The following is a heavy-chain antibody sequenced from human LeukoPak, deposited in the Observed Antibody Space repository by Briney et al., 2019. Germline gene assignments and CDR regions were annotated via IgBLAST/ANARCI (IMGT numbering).Heavy chain of an antibody. Sequence: GGSLRLSCAASGFTFSNYGIHWVRQAPGKGLEWVAFIRYDGSDKYYADSVKGRFTISRDSSKNTVYLQMDSLRDEDTAVYYCAKSPYRGGSSWTEFDYWGQGTLVTVSS. J-gene: IGHJ4*02. CDR1: GFTFSNYG. CDR2: IRYDGSDK. CDR3: AKSPYRGGSSWTEFDY. V-gene: IGHV3-30*02. D-gene: IGHD6-13*01.